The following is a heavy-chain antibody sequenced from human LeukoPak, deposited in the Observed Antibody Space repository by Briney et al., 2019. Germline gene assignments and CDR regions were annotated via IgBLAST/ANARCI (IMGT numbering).Heavy chain of an antibody. V-gene: IGHV3-9*01. D-gene: IGHD3-3*01. CDR3: AKDEAYDFWSGPQSY. CDR2: ISWNSGSI. CDR1: GFTFDDYA. Sequence: GRSLRPSCAASGFTFDDYAMHWVRQAPGKGLEWVSSISWNSGSIGYADSAKGRFTISRDNAKNSLYLQMNSLRAEDTALYYCAKDEAYDFWSGPQSYWGQGTLVTVSS. J-gene: IGHJ4*02.